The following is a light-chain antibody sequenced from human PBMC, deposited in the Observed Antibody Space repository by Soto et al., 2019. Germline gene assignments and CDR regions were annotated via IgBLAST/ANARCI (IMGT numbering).Light chain of an antibody. V-gene: IGKV3-20*01. J-gene: IGKJ1*01. CDR2: GAS. CDR1: RSITSSY. CDR3: QQYGSSPPWM. Sequence: EIVLTQSPGTLSLSPGERATLSCRASRSITSSYLAWYQQKPGQAPRLLIYGASNRATGISDRFSGSGSGTDFTLTISIMEPENFAVYYCQQYGSSPPWMFGQGTKVEIK.